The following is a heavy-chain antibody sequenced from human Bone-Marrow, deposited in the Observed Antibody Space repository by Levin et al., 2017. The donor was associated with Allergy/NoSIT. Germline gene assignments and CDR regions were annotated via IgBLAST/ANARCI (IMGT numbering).Heavy chain of an antibody. V-gene: IGHV3-15*01. CDR1: GITFSNAW. CDR2: IKNKADGATT. Sequence: PGGSLRLSCAASGITFSNAWMSWARQAPGKGLEWVGRIKNKADGATTEYAAPVKGRFTISRDDSKNTLYLQMNSLKTEDTAVYFCTTYSSSWYYFDYWGQGTLITVSS. D-gene: IGHD6-13*01. J-gene: IGHJ4*02. CDR3: TTYSSSWYYFDY.